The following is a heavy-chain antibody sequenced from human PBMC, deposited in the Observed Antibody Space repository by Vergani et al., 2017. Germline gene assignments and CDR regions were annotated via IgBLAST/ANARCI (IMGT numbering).Heavy chain of an antibody. V-gene: IGHV3-66*02. CDR2: IKSDGRT. CDR1: GFRVTTYY. CDR3: TRSKCSGTTCYGHYFDL. Sequence: DVQLVESGGDLVQPGGSLRVSCSASGFRVTTYYMSWVRQAPGKGLEWVSVIKSDGRTSYAESVRGRFTISRDTSRNAVYLQMNILRVEDTGVYYCTRSKCSGTTCYGHYFDLWGHGILVTVSS. J-gene: IGHJ4*01. D-gene: IGHD2-15*01.